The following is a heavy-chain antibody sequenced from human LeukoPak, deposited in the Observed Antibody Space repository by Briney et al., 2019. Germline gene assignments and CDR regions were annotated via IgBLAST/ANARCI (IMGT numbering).Heavy chain of an antibody. V-gene: IGHV4-61*02. J-gene: IGHJ4*02. CDR1: GGSISSGSYY. Sequence: PSQTLSLTCTVSGGSISSGSYYWSRIRQPAGKGLEWIGRIYASGSTNYNPSLKSRVTISVDTSKNQFSLKLSSVTAADTAVYYCANGREDYRDYVNWGQGTLVPVSS. CDR2: IYASGST. CDR3: ANGREDYRDYVN. D-gene: IGHD4-17*01.